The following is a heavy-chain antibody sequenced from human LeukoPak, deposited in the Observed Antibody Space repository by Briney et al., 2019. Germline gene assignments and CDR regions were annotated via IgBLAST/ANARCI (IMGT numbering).Heavy chain of an antibody. CDR1: GFTGSNNY. CDR2: IHSSGAT. Sequence: GGSLRLSCAASGFTGSNNYVSWVRQAPGMGLEWVSAIHSSGATCYADSVKGRFTISRDTSKNTLYLQISSLRVEDTAVYYCIVFGDSNHWGQGTLVTVSS. J-gene: IGHJ5*02. D-gene: IGHD4-17*01. CDR3: IVFGDSNH. V-gene: IGHV3-53*01.